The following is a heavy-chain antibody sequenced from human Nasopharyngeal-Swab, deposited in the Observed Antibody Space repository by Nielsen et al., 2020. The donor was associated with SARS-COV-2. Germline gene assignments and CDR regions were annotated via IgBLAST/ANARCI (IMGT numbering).Heavy chain of an antibody. D-gene: IGHD4-23*01. Sequence: VRQAPGKGLEWVSAISGSGGSTYYADSVKGRFTISRDNSKNTLYLQMSSLRAEDTAVYYCARVSDYGGNTDYWGQGTLVTVSS. V-gene: IGHV3-23*01. J-gene: IGHJ4*02. CDR2: ISGSGGST. CDR3: ARVSDYGGNTDY.